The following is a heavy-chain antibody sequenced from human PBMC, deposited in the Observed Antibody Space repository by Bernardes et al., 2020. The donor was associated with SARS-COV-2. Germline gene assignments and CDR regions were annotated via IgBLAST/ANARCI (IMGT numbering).Heavy chain of an antibody. CDR2: INHDGNEI. CDR3: ARYLTHYGLDV. CDR1: GYMFSRYW. Sequence: WGSLRLSCAGSGYMFSRYWMGWVRQVPGKGLGWVANINHDGNEIYYVDSVKGRFTISRDNANNTLYLQMDSLRAEDTDIYYCARYLTHYGLDVWGQGTSVTVSS. J-gene: IGHJ6*02. V-gene: IGHV3-7*03.